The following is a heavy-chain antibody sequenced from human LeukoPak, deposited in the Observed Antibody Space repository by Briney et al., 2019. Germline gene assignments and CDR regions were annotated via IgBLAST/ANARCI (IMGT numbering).Heavy chain of an antibody. CDR3: ARAQSGSPFDI. D-gene: IGHD1-26*01. J-gene: IGHJ3*02. CDR2: INHSGST. V-gene: IGHV4-34*01. CDR1: GGSFSGYY. Sequence: PSETLSLTCAVYGGSFSGYYWSWIRQPPGKGLEWIGEINHSGSTNYNPSLKSRVTMSVDTSKNQFSLKLSSVTAADTAVYYCARAQSGSPFDIWGQGTMVTVSS.